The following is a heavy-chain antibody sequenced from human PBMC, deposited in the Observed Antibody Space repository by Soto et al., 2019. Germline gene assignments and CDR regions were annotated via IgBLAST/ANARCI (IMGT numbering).Heavy chain of an antibody. J-gene: IGHJ5*02. D-gene: IGHD6-6*01. V-gene: IGHV4-59*08. CDR1: GGSISSYY. CDR3: ARVPPYSSSFGLWFDP. CDR2: IYYSGST. Sequence: PSETLSLTCTVSGGSISSYYWSWIRQPPGKGLEWIGYIYYSGSTNYNPSLKSRVTISVDTSKNQFSLKLSSVTAADTAVYYCARVPPYSSSFGLWFDPWGQGTRVTVSS.